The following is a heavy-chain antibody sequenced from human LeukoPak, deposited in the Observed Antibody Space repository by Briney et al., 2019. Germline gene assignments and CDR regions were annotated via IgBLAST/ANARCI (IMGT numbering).Heavy chain of an antibody. Sequence: GGSLRLSCAASGFTFSSSAMSWVRQAPGKGQEWVSAISNNGGYTYYADSVQGRFTISRDNSKSTLCLQMNSLRAEDTAVYYCAKQLGYCSDGSCYFPYWGQGTLVTVSS. CDR1: GFTFSSSA. V-gene: IGHV3-23*01. CDR3: AKQLGYCSDGSCYFPY. J-gene: IGHJ4*02. D-gene: IGHD2-15*01. CDR2: ISNNGGYT.